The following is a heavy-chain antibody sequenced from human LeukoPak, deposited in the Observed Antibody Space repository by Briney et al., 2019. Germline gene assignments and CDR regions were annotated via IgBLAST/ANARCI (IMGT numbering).Heavy chain of an antibody. Sequence: GAALQISCKGSGYIFTSYWIGWVRQLPGKGQEWMGIIYPGDSETRYSPSFQGQVTISADKSISTAYLQWSSLKASDTAMYYCARQGDFWDPYGMDVWGQGTTVTVSS. V-gene: IGHV5-51*01. CDR2: IYPGDSET. J-gene: IGHJ6*02. D-gene: IGHD3-3*01. CDR3: ARQGDFWDPYGMDV. CDR1: GYIFTSYW.